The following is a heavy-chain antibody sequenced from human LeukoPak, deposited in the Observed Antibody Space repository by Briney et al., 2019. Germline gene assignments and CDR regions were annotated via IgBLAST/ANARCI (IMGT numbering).Heavy chain of an antibody. CDR3: ARTTVTQEIDY. J-gene: IGHJ4*02. Sequence: SETLSLTCTVSGGSISSYYWSWIRQPPGKGLEWIGEINHSGSTNYNPSLKSRVTISVDTSKNQFSLKLSSVTAADTAVYYCARTTVTQEIDYWGQGTLVTVSS. V-gene: IGHV4-34*01. CDR2: INHSGST. D-gene: IGHD4-17*01. CDR1: GGSISSYY.